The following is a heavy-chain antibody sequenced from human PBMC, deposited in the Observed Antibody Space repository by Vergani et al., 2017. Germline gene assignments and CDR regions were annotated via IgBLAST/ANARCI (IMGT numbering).Heavy chain of an antibody. CDR2: IYHSNST. CDR3: AKWEVGATQH. J-gene: IGHJ4*02. CDR1: GGSISSGSYY. Sequence: QVQLQESGPGLVKPSQTLSLTCTVSGGSISSGSYYWSWIRQPPGKGLEWIASIYHSNSTYYNPSLKSRVTISVDTSKNQFSLKLSSVTAADTAVYYCAKWEVGATQHWGQGTLVTVSS. D-gene: IGHD1-26*01. V-gene: IGHV4-61*02.